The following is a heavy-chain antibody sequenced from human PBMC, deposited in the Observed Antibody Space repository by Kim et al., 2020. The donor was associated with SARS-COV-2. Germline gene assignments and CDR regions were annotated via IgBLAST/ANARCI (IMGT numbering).Heavy chain of an antibody. V-gene: IGHV7-4-1*02. D-gene: IGHD2-2*01. Sequence: ASVKVSCKASGYSFTAYGINWVRQAPGQGLEWLGWMNTKTGSPTYGQGLTGRFVLSLDTSVSTVYVEISNLRAEDSAVYHCERASSTAWNHAFDIWGQGT. CDR1: GYSFTAYG. CDR3: ERASSTAWNHAFDI. CDR2: MNTKTGSP. J-gene: IGHJ3*02.